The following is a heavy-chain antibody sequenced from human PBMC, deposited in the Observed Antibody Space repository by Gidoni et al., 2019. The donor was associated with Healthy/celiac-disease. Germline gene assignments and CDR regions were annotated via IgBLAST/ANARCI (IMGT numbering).Heavy chain of an antibody. D-gene: IGHD3-22*01. CDR3: AMIPYYYDSSVYY. J-gene: IGHJ4*02. CDR2: INPNSGGT. CDR1: GYHFPGYY. Sequence: VPLVQSGAEVKKPGASVKVSFKDYGYHFPGYYMHWVRQAPGQGLEWMGWINPNSGGTNYAQKFQGRVTMTRDTSISTAYMELSRLRSDDTAVYYCAMIPYYYDSSVYYWGQGTLVTVSS. V-gene: IGHV1-2*02.